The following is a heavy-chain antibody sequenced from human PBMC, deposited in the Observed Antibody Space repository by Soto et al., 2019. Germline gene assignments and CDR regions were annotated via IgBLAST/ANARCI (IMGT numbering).Heavy chain of an antibody. CDR1: GGSFSGHY. CDR2: MNHSGRT. D-gene: IGHD2-15*01. V-gene: IGHV4-34*01. CDR3: ARGRRLLLPLRYFDY. J-gene: IGHJ4*02. Sequence: QVQLQQWGPGLLKPSETLSLTCAVYGGSFSGHYWTWIRQPPGKGLEWIGEMNHSGRTHYNPSLKSRVTISVDTPKNQVSLKVSSVTAADTAIYYCARGRRLLLPLRYFDYWGQGALVTVSS.